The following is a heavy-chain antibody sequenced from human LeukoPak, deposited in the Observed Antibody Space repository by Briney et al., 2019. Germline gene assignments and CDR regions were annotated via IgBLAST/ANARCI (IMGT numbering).Heavy chain of an antibody. CDR3: ASLEAAYYYYYGMDV. CDR1: GFTFTAFA. D-gene: IGHD2-15*01. V-gene: IGHV3-30*04. CDR2: ISYDARNK. J-gene: IGHJ6*02. Sequence: GGSLRLSCAASGFTFTAFAMHWVRQAPGKGLEWVAAISYDARNKYYAVSVRGRFTISRDNSRNTLFLQLNSLRAEDTAVYYCASLEAAYYYYYGMDVWGQGTTVTVSS.